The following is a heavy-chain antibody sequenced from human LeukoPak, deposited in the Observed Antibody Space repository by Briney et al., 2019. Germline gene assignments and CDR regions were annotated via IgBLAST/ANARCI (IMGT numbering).Heavy chain of an antibody. CDR1: GFTFSSYA. CDR2: IKSKTDGGTT. Sequence: GGSLRLSCAASGFTFSSYAMSWVRQAPGKGLEWVGRIKSKTDGGTTDYAAPVKGRFTISRDDSKNTLYLQMNSLKTEDTAVYYCTTEISGSYFDYWGQGTLVTVSS. V-gene: IGHV3-15*01. J-gene: IGHJ4*02. CDR3: TTEISGSYFDY. D-gene: IGHD1-26*01.